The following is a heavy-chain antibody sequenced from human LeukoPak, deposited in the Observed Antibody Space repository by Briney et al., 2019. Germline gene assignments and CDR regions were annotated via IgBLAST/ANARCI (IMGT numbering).Heavy chain of an antibody. Sequence: GGSLRLSCAASGFTFSSYGMHWVRQAPGKGLEWVAFIRYDGSNKYYADSVKGRFTISRDNSKNTLYLQMNSLRAEDTAVYYCARDPHQLWSGSDYWGQGTLVTVSS. J-gene: IGHJ4*02. CDR1: GFTFSSYG. D-gene: IGHD3-3*01. CDR2: IRYDGSNK. CDR3: ARDPHQLWSGSDY. V-gene: IGHV3-30*02.